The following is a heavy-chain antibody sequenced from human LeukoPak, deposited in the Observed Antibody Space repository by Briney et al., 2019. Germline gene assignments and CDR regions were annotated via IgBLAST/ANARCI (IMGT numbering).Heavy chain of an antibody. CDR2: INHSGST. CDR1: GYSISSGYY. V-gene: IGHV4-38-2*02. J-gene: IGHJ3*02. D-gene: IGHD5-24*01. Sequence: KSSETLSLTCTVSGYSISSGYYWGWIRQPPGKGLEWIGEINHSGSTNYNPSLKSRVTISVDTSKNQFSLKLSSVTAADTAVYYCARRRWRVATIRVYAFDIWGQGTMVTVSS. CDR3: ARRRWRVATIRVYAFDI.